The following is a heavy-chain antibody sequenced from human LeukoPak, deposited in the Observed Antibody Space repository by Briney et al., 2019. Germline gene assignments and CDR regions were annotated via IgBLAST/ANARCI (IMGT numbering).Heavy chain of an antibody. CDR1: GYTFTSYF. Sequence: GASVKVSCKASGYTFTSYFISWVRQAPGQGLEWMGWISDYNGNTNYAQKFQGRVTMTTDTSTSTAYMELRSLRSDDTAVYCCARGGLPIVWYYFDFWGQGTLVTVSS. J-gene: IGHJ4*02. CDR3: ARGGLPIVWYYFDF. CDR2: ISDYNGNT. D-gene: IGHD5/OR15-5a*01. V-gene: IGHV1-18*01.